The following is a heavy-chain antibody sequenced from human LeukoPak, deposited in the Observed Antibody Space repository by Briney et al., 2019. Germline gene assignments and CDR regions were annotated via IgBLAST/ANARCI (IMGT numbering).Heavy chain of an antibody. CDR1: GGSISSYC. D-gene: IGHD3-10*01. CDR2: IYYSGST. CDR3: AREINYYGSGSYVY. V-gene: IGHV4-59*01. Sequence: SETLSLTCTVSGGSISSYCWSWLRQPPGKALEGIGYIYYSGSTNYNPPLQSRVTISVDPSKNQFSLKLSSATAADTAVYYCAREINYYGSGSYVYWGQGTLVTVSS. J-gene: IGHJ4*02.